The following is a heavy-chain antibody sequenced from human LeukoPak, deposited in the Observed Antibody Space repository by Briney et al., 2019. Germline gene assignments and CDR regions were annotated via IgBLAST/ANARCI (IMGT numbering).Heavy chain of an antibody. Sequence: PSETLSLTCTVSGGSINRSGYYWRWIREHSGKGLEWIGYIYYSGSTYYNPSLKSRVTISVDTSKNQFSLKLSSVTAADTAVYYCARDLRSSSSSGINYYGMDVWGQGTTVTVSS. D-gene: IGHD6-6*01. V-gene: IGHV4-31*03. CDR2: IYYSGST. CDR3: ARDLRSSSSSGINYYGMDV. J-gene: IGHJ6*02. CDR1: GGSINRSGYY.